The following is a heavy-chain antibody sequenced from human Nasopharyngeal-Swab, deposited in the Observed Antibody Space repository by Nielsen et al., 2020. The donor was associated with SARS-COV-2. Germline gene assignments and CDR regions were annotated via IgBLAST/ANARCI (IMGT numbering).Heavy chain of an antibody. Sequence: GESLKISCKGSGYSFTSYWIAWVRQMPGKGLEWMGIIYPRDSDTRYSPSFQGQVTSSADKSISTAYLQWSSLKASDTAMYYCVRPEGVATSFKYYSQYGMDVWGQGTMVTVPS. CDR1: GYSFTSYW. V-gene: IGHV5-51*01. J-gene: IGHJ6*02. CDR3: VRPEGVATSFKYYSQYGMDV. D-gene: IGHD5-12*01. CDR2: IYPRDSDT.